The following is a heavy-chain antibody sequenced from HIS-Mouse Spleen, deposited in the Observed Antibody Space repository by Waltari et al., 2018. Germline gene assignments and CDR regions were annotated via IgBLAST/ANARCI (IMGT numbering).Heavy chain of an antibody. J-gene: IGHJ3*02. CDR2: ISGSGGST. Sequence: EVQLLESGGGLVQPGGSLRLSCAASGFTFSSYALTWFRQGPGKGLEGVSAISGSGGSTYYADSVKGRFTISRDNSKNTLYLQMNSLRAEDTAVYYCAKDSPYSSGWYETLGDAFDIWGQGTMVTVSS. D-gene: IGHD6-19*01. CDR3: AKDSPYSSGWYETLGDAFDI. V-gene: IGHV3-23*01. CDR1: GFTFSSYA.